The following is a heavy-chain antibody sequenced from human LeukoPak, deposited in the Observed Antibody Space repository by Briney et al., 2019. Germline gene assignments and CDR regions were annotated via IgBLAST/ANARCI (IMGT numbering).Heavy chain of an antibody. CDR3: AKAAYFYGSGSHYNDY. CDR2: ISGSGSST. D-gene: IGHD3-10*01. V-gene: IGHV3-23*01. CDR1: GFSFNNYA. J-gene: IGHJ4*02. Sequence: PGGSLRLSCAASGFSFNNYAMSWVRQAPGKGLEWVSTISGSGSSTYYADSVKGRFTISRDNSKNTVYLQMNSLRAEDTAVYFCAKAAYFYGSGSHYNDYWGQGTLVTVSS.